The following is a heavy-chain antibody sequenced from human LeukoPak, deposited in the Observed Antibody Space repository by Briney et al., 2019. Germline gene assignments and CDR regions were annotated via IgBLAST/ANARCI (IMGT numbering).Heavy chain of an antibody. D-gene: IGHD3-22*01. CDR1: GFTFDDYA. Sequence: GGSLRLSCAASGFTFDDYAMHWVRQAPGKGLEWVSGISWNSGSIGYADSVKGRFTISRDNAKNSLYLQMNSLRAEDTALYYCAKDASRGTMIVVPGYFDYWGQGTLVTVSS. CDR3: AKDASRGTMIVVPGYFDY. CDR2: ISWNSGSI. V-gene: IGHV3-9*01. J-gene: IGHJ4*02.